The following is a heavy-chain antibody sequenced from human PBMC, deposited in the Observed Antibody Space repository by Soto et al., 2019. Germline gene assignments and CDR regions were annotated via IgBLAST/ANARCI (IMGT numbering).Heavy chain of an antibody. Sequence: PGGSQRLSCAASGFTFSTYAMSWVRQAPGKGLEWVSVIGEGGFSTQYAASVKGRFTISRDNSKNMLYLQMNSLRSDDTAVYYCARDSITRVSSDVPGMDVWGQGTTVTVSS. CDR1: GFTFSTYA. D-gene: IGHD3-16*01. CDR2: IGEGGFST. V-gene: IGHV3-23*01. J-gene: IGHJ6*02. CDR3: ARDSITRVSSDVPGMDV.